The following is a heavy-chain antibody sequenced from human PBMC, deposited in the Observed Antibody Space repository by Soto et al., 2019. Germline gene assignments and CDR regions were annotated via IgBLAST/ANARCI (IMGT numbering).Heavy chain of an antibody. Sequence: PSETLSLTCTVSGGSISSGGYYWSWIRQHPGKGLEWIGYIYYSGSTYYNPSLKSRVTISVDTSKNQFSLKLSSVTAADTAVYYCARVWFGELLYVFDYWGQGTLVTVYS. V-gene: IGHV4-31*03. D-gene: IGHD3-10*01. CDR3: ARVWFGELLYVFDY. J-gene: IGHJ4*02. CDR1: GGSISSGGYY. CDR2: IYYSGST.